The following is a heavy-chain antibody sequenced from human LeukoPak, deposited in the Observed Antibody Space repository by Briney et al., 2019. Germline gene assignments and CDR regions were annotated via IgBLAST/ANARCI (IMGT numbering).Heavy chain of an antibody. D-gene: IGHD3-10*01. J-gene: IGHJ5*02. CDR2: IKQDGSEK. CDR1: GFTFSSYW. V-gene: IGHV3-7*04. CDR3: ARVRFLGGSGSSLWFDP. Sequence: GGSLRLSCAASGFTFSSYWMSWVRQAPGKGLEWVANIKQDGSEKYYVDSVKGRFTTSRDNAKNSLYLQMNSLRAEDTAVYYCARVRFLGGSGSSLWFDPWGQGTLVTVSS.